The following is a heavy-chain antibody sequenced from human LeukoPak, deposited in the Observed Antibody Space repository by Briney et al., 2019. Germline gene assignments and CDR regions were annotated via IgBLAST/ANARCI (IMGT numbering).Heavy chain of an antibody. Sequence: TSETLSLTCAVCGGSFSGYYWSWIRQPPGKGLEWIGEINHSGSTNYNPSLKSRVTISVDTSKNQFSLKLSSVTAADTAVYYCANDVSDAFDIWGQGTMVTVSS. CDR1: GGSFSGYY. V-gene: IGHV4-34*01. D-gene: IGHD3-16*01. CDR3: ANDVSDAFDI. CDR2: INHSGST. J-gene: IGHJ3*02.